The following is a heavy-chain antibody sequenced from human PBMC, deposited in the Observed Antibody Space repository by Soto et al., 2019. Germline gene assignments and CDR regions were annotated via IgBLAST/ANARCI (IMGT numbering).Heavy chain of an antibody. V-gene: IGHV3-30*18. D-gene: IGHD3-10*02. CDR1: GFTFNSYG. J-gene: IGHJ6*01. Sequence: QVQLVESGGGVVQPGRSLRLSCAASGFTFNSYGMHWVRQAPGKGLEWVAVISYDGSNKYYADSVKGRFTISRDNSKNTLYLQMNSLRAEDTAVYYCAKDQYYYVPPASYGMDVW. CDR3: AKDQYYYVPPASYGMDV. CDR2: ISYDGSNK.